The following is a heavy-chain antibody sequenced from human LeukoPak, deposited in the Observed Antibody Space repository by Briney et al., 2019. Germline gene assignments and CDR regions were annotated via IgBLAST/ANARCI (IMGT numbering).Heavy chain of an antibody. CDR2: INHSGST. J-gene: IGHJ3*02. V-gene: IGHV4-34*01. CDR1: GGSFSGYY. D-gene: IGHD5-12*01. Sequence: SETLSLTCAVYGGSFSGYYWSWIRQPPGKGLEWIGEINHSGSTNYNPSLKSRVTISVDASKNQFSLKLSSVTAADTAVYYCARSVGSVATSYAFDIWGQGTMVTVSS. CDR3: ARSVGSVATSYAFDI.